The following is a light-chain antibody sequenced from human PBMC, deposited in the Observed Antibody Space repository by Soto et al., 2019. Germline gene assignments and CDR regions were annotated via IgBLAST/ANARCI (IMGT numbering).Light chain of an antibody. CDR2: GAS. CDR3: QQCGSSPKT. J-gene: IGKJ1*01. CDR1: QTVSSSF. Sequence: EIVLTQSPDTLSLSPGERATLSCRASQTVSSSFLAWYQQKPGQAPRLLIYGASTRATGIPDRFSGSGSGTDFTLTISRLEPEDFAVYYCQQCGSSPKTFGQGPKVEIK. V-gene: IGKV3-20*01.